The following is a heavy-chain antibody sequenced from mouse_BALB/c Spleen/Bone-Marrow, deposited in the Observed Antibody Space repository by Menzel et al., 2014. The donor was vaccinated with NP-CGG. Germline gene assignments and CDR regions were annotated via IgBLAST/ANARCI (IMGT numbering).Heavy chain of an antibody. J-gene: IGHJ4*01. Sequence: EVKLMESGPELVKPGASVKISCKASGYTFTDYNMHWVKQSHGKSLEWIGYIYPYNGGTGYNQKFKNKATLTVDNSSSTAYMELRSLTSEHSAVYYCARGLWPLYYAMAYWGQGTSVTVSS. V-gene: IGHV1S29*02. CDR1: GYTFTDYN. CDR3: ARGLWPLYYAMAY. CDR2: IYPYNGGT. D-gene: IGHD1-1*02.